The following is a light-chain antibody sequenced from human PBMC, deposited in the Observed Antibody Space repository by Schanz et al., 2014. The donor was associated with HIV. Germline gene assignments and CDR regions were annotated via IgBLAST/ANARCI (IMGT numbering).Light chain of an antibody. V-gene: IGKV3-20*01. Sequence: EIVLTQSPGTLSLPPGERATLSCRASQSISSSYFAWYQQRPGQAPRLLIYGASARATGVPDRFSGSGSGTDFSLTISRLEPEDFAVYYCHQYGSSRGTFGGGTKVELK. CDR3: HQYGSSRGT. J-gene: IGKJ4*01. CDR1: QSISSSY. CDR2: GAS.